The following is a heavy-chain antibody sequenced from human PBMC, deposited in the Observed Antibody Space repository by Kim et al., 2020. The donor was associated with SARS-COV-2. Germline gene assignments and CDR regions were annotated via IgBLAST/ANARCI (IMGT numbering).Heavy chain of an antibody. Sequence: ASVKVSCKASGYTFTSYGISWVRQAPGQGLEWMGWISAYNGNTNYAQKLQGRVTMTTDTSTSTAYMELRSLRSDDTAVYYCARGVVVVPAASLVNYYYYGMDVWGQGTTVTVSS. CDR1: GYTFTSYG. CDR2: ISAYNGNT. D-gene: IGHD2-2*01. V-gene: IGHV1-18*04. CDR3: ARGVVVVPAASLVNYYYYGMDV. J-gene: IGHJ6*02.